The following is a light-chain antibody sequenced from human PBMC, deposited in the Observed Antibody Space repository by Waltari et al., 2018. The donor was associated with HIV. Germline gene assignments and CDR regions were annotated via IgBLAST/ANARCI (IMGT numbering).Light chain of an antibody. V-gene: IGKV3-20*01. Sequence: EIVLTQSPGTLSLSPGEGATLSCRASQSVSSSHLAWYQQRPGQAPRLLIYDASNRPTGIPDRFSGSGSGTDFTLTISRLEPEDFAVYHCHQYGGSPRTFGQGTKVEIK. CDR1: QSVSSSH. J-gene: IGKJ2*01. CDR2: DAS. CDR3: HQYGGSPRT.